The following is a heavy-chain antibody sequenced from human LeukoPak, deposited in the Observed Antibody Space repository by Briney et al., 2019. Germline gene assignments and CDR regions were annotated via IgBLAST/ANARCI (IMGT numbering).Heavy chain of an antibody. Sequence: SETLSLTCPVSGGSISSGDYYWSWIRQPPGKGLEWIGYIYYSGSTYYNPSLKSRVTISVDTSKNQFSLKLSSVTAADTAVYYCASLRSSSYYFDYWGQGTLVTVSS. J-gene: IGHJ4*02. CDR3: ASLRSSSYYFDY. V-gene: IGHV4-30-4*08. D-gene: IGHD6-6*01. CDR2: IYYSGST. CDR1: GGSISSGDYY.